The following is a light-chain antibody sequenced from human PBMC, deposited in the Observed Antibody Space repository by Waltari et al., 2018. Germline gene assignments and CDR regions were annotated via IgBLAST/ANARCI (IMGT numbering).Light chain of an antibody. V-gene: IGLV2-23*02. J-gene: IGLJ3*02. CDR1: SSDIGSYNV. CDR3: SSYAGSVV. Sequence: QSALTQPVSVSGSRGPSITISCTGSSSDIGSYNVVSWYQPHPGKAPKRLIYGVKNRTSGVSNRFSGSKSGTTASLTISGLQAEDEADYYCSSYAGSVVFGGGTKLTVL. CDR2: GVK.